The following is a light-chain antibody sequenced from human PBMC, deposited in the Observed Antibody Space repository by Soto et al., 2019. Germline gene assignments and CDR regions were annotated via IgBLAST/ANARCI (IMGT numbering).Light chain of an antibody. Sequence: QSALTQPASVSGSPGQSITISCTGTSSDLGGYNYVSWYQQHPGKVPKLMIFEVSNRPSGVSYRFSGSKSGNTASLTISGLQAEDEADYYCSSYTGSSTLYVFGTGTKLTVL. CDR2: EVS. J-gene: IGLJ1*01. V-gene: IGLV2-14*01. CDR1: SSDLGGYNY. CDR3: SSYTGSSTLYV.